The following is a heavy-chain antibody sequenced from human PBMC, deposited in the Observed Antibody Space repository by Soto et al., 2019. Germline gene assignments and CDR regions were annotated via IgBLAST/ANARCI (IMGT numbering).Heavy chain of an antibody. D-gene: IGHD3-22*01. V-gene: IGHV4-30-4*01. CDR2: IYYSGST. Sequence: PSETLSLTCTVSGGSISSGAYYWSWVRQPPGKGLEWIGYIYYSGSTYYNPSLKSRVTISVDTSKNQFSLKLTSVTAADTAVYYCARLGGYYQAFDNWGQGTLVTVSS. CDR3: ARLGGYYQAFDN. CDR1: GGSISSGAYY. J-gene: IGHJ4*02.